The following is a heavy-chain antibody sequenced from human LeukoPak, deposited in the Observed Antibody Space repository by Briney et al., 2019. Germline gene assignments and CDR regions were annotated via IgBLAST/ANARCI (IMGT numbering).Heavy chain of an antibody. V-gene: IGHV3-23*01. Sequence: GGSLRLSCAASGVTFSGYAMSCGRQAPGKGLEWVSAISGSGGSTYYADSVKGRVTISRDNSKNTLYLQMDSLRAEDTAVYYCAAYCSGGSCYDSWGQGTLLTVSS. D-gene: IGHD2-15*01. J-gene: IGHJ4*02. CDR2: ISGSGGST. CDR3: AAYCSGGSCYDS. CDR1: GVTFSGYA.